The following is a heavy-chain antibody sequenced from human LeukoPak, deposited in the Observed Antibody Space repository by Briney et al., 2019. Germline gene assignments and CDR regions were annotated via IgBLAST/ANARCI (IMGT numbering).Heavy chain of an antibody. CDR2: IWYDGSNK. CDR1: GFTFSSYG. CDR3: ARDGYQSHNWFDP. J-gene: IGHJ5*02. D-gene: IGHD5-12*01. V-gene: IGHV3-33*01. Sequence: PGGSLRLSCAASGFTFSSYGMHWVRQAPGKGLEWVAVIWYDGSNKYYADSVKGRFTISRDNSKNTLYLQMNSLRAEDTAVYYWARDGYQSHNWFDPWGQGTLVTVSS.